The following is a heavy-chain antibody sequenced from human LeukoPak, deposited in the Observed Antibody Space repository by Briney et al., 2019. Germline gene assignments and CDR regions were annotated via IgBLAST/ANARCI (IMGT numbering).Heavy chain of an antibody. CDR1: GFTFSDYY. Sequence: GSLRLSCAASGFTFSDYYMSWVRQAPGKGPEWVANIKEDGTQKYYVDSVRGRFTISRDNADNSLYLQMNSLRGEDTAVYYCAKTGERDYWGRGTLVTVSS. CDR3: AKTGERDY. V-gene: IGHV3-7*01. J-gene: IGHJ4*02. CDR2: IKEDGTQK. D-gene: IGHD7-27*01.